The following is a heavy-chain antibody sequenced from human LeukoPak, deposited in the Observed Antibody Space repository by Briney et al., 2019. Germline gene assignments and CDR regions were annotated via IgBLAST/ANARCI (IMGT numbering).Heavy chain of an antibody. Sequence: PRASVKVSCKASGGTFSSYAISWVRQAPGQGLEWMGGIIPIFGTANYAQKFQGRVTITTDESTSTAYMELSSLRSEDTAVYYCANFGSGSYPRNRGGYWGRGTLVTVSS. CDR1: GGTFSSYA. CDR3: ANFGSGSYPRNRGGY. CDR2: IIPIFGTA. J-gene: IGHJ4*02. V-gene: IGHV1-69*05. D-gene: IGHD3-10*01.